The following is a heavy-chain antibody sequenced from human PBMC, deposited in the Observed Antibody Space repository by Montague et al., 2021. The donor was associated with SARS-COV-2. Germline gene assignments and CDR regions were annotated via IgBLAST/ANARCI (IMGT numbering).Heavy chain of an antibody. V-gene: IGHV4-4*02. Sequence: SETLSLTCAVSGGSISSSNWWSWVRQPPGKGLEWIGEIYHSGSTNYNPSLKSRVTISVDKSKNQFSLKLSSVTAADTAVYYCLYRDYYYYGMDVWGLGTTVTVSS. D-gene: IGHD5-12*01. CDR2: IYHSGST. J-gene: IGHJ6*02. CDR3: LYRDYYYYGMDV. CDR1: GGSISSSNW.